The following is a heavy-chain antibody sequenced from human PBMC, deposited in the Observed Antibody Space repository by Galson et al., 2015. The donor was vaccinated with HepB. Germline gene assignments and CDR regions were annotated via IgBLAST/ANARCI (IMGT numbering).Heavy chain of an antibody. V-gene: IGHV3-23*01. CDR2: ISGSGGST. J-gene: IGHJ4*02. CDR1: GFTFSSYA. D-gene: IGHD4-23*01. Sequence: SLRLSCAASGFTFSSYAMSWVRQAPGKGLEWVSAISGSGGSTYYADSVKGRFTISRDNSKNTLYLQMNSLRAEDTAVYYCAKYQFRGGNSDGSSDYWGQGTLVTVSS. CDR3: AKYQFRGGNSDGSSDY.